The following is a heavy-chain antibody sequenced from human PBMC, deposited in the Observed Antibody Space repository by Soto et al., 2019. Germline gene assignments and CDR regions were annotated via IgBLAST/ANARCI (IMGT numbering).Heavy chain of an antibody. CDR1: GFTFSSYA. CDR3: AKPTYYYDSSGSRRGGYGAFDI. D-gene: IGHD3-22*01. V-gene: IGHV3-23*01. J-gene: IGHJ3*02. Sequence: GGSRRLSCAASGFTFSSYAMSWVRQAPGKGLEWVSAISGSGGSTYYADSVKGRFTISRDNSKNTLYLQMNSLRAEDTAVYYCAKPTYYYDSSGSRRGGYGAFDIWGQGTMVTVSS. CDR2: ISGSGGST.